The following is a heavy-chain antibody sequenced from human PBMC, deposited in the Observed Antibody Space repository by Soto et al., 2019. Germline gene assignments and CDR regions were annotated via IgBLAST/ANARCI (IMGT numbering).Heavy chain of an antibody. CDR3: ARRSCSGGRCYFWYLDL. CDR2: IIPIFGTA. CDR1: GGTFRSYA. Sequence: SVKVSCKASGGTFRSYASSWVRQAPAQGLEWMGGIIPIFGTANYAQKFQGRATINVDESTSTASMEVSSLRSEDTAVYSCARRSCSGGRCYFWYLDLWGRGTLVTVSS. V-gene: IGHV1-69*13. J-gene: IGHJ2*01. D-gene: IGHD2-15*01.